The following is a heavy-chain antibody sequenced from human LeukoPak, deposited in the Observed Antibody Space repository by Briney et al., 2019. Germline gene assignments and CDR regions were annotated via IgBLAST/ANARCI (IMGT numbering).Heavy chain of an antibody. V-gene: IGHV1-24*01. CDR1: GYTLTELS. CDR2: FHPEDGET. Sequence: ASVKVSCKVSGYTLTELSMHWVRQAPGKGLEWMGGFHPEDGETIYVQKFQGRVTMTEDTSTDTVYMELSSLRSEDTAVYYCATGLAVRGVRSPRIYYYYGMDVWGQGTTVTVSS. CDR3: ATGLAVRGVRSPRIYYYYGMDV. D-gene: IGHD3-10*01. J-gene: IGHJ6*02.